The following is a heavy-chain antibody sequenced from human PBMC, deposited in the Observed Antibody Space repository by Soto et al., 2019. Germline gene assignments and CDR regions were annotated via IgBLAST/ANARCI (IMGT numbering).Heavy chain of an antibody. CDR2: VRFDGTNK. D-gene: IGHD3-22*01. V-gene: IGHV3-33*01. CDR3: ASDGHLDSSGYSCDY. J-gene: IGHJ4*02. CDR1: GFTFRNYN. Sequence: QEQMVESGGGVVQPGRSLRLSCAASGFTFRNYNMHWVRHAPGKGLEWVAVVRFDGTNKYYADSVKGRFTISRDNSKNTLDLQMNSLTADDTAVYYCASDGHLDSSGYSCDYWGQGTLVTVSS.